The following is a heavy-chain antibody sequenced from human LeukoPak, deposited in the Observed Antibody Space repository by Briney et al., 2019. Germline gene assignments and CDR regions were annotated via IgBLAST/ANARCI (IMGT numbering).Heavy chain of an antibody. D-gene: IGHD1-26*01. CDR1: GFTFNSYS. V-gene: IGHV3-48*01. J-gene: IGHJ4*02. CDR3: ATAGGSYQVFDY. Sequence: GGSLRLSCAASGFTFNSYSMNWVRQAPGKGLGWISYSSSSSGTIYYEDSVKGRFTISRDNAKKSLYLQMNSLRAEDTAVYYCATAGGSYQVFDYWGQGTLVTVSS. CDR2: SSSSSGTI.